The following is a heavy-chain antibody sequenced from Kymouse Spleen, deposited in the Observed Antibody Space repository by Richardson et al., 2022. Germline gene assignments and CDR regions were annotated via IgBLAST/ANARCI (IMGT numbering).Heavy chain of an antibody. J-gene: IGHJ4*02. CDR2: IYYSGST. V-gene: IGHV4-59*01. CDR1: GGSISSYY. CDR3: ARDSSSSGGYYFDY. D-gene: IGHD6-6*01. Sequence: QVQLQESGPGLVKPSETLSLTCTVSGGSISSYYWSWIRQPPGKGLEWIGYIYYSGSTNYNPSLKSRVTISVDTSKNQFSLKLSSVTAADTAVYYCARDSSSSGGYYFDYWGQGTLVTVSS.